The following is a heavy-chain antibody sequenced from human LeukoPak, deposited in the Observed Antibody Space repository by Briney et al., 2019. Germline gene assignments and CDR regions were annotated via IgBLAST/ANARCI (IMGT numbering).Heavy chain of an antibody. D-gene: IGHD5-24*01. CDR3: AKDFDREMATIPS. CDR2: ISWDGGST. V-gene: IGHV3-43D*03. J-gene: IGHJ3*01. Sequence: PGGSLRLSCAASGFTFDDYAMHWVRQAPGKGLEWVSLISWDGGSTYYADSVKGRFTISRDNSKNSLYLQMNSLRAEDTALYYCAKDFDREMATIPSWRQGTMVTVSS. CDR1: GFTFDDYA.